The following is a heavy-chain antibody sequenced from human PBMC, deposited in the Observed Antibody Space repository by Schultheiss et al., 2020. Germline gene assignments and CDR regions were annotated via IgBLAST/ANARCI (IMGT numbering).Heavy chain of an antibody. CDR1: GYTFTSYD. V-gene: IGHV1-8*01. Sequence: ASVKVSCKASGYTFTSYDVNWVRQATGQGLEWMGWMNPKSGNTGYTQKFQGRVTMTRDTSISTAYMELSSLTSEDTAIFYCARSMGGSSSHHDYWGQGTLVTVYS. CDR2: MNPKSGNT. D-gene: IGHD1-26*01. CDR3: ARSMGGSSSHHDY. J-gene: IGHJ4*02.